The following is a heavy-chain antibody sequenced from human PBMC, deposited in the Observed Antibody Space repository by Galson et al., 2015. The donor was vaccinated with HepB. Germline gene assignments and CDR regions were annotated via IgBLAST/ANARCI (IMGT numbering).Heavy chain of an antibody. CDR1: GGSMSGYY. D-gene: IGHD3-22*01. CDR3: ARVSRAYLDTSGFPDI. CDR2: IYASGVT. J-gene: IGHJ4*02. Sequence: ETLSLTCTVSGGSMSGYYWTWIRLPAGLGMEWIGRIYASGVTNYNPSLKRRVTLSVDTSKNQFFLSLNSVTAADTGVYYCARVSRAYLDTSGFPDIWGQGILVTVSS. V-gene: IGHV4-4*07.